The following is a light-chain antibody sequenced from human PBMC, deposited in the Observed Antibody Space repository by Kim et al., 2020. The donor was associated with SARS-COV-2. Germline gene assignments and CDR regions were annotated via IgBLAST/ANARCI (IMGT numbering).Light chain of an antibody. CDR1: QSVSSF. Sequence: PGERATLSCRASQSVSSFLAWYQQKPGQAPRLLIYDASNRATGIPARFSGSGSGTDFTLTISTLEPEDFAVYYCQQRGNWRTFGQGTKLEI. V-gene: IGKV3-11*01. CDR3: QQRGNWRT. J-gene: IGKJ2*01. CDR2: DAS.